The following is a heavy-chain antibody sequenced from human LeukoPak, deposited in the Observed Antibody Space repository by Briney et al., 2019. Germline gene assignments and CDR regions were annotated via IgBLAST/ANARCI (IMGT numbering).Heavy chain of an antibody. J-gene: IGHJ4*02. V-gene: IGHV4-59*01. CDR1: GXPISRYY. D-gene: IGHD6-13*01. CDR3: ARLYSSSLGRVFDY. Sequence: SETLSLTCTVSGXPISRYYWSWIPQPTGKAQEWIGYISYRGSTNYHPSLKSRVTISVDTSKNQFSLKLSSVTAADTAIYYCARLYSSSLGRVFDYWGQGTLVTVSS. CDR2: ISYRGST.